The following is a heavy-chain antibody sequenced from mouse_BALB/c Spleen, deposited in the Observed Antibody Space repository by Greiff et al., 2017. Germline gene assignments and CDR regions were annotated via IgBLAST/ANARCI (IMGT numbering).Heavy chain of an antibody. CDR3: ARSGGNYDAMDY. Sequence: GQLQQPGAELVKPGASVKLSCKASGYTFTSYYMHWVKQRPEQGLEWIGWIDPENGNTIYDPKFQGKASITADTSSNTAYLQLSSLTSEDTAVYYCARSGGNYDAMDYWGQGTSVTVSS. CDR2: IDPENGNT. CDR1: GYTFTSYY. J-gene: IGHJ4*01. D-gene: IGHD2-1*01. V-gene: IGHV14-1*02.